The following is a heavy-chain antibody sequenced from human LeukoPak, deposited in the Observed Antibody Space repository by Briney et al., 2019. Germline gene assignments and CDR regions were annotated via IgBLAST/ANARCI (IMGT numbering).Heavy chain of an antibody. Sequence: PGGSLRLSCAASGFTFSSSWMSWVRQAPGKGLEWVANINQDVSEKYYVDSVKGRFTISRDNAKNSLYLQMNSLRAEDTALYYCARDHKGTFDYWGQGILVTVSS. D-gene: IGHD1-1*01. CDR3: ARDHKGTFDY. CDR1: GFTFSSSW. V-gene: IGHV3-7*01. CDR2: INQDVSEK. J-gene: IGHJ4*02.